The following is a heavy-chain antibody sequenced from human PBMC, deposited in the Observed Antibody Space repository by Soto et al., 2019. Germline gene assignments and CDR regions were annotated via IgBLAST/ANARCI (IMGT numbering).Heavy chain of an antibody. CDR1: GFTFGDYA. CDR2: IRSKAYGGTT. CDR3: TRAGAEGVGELLEHNWFDP. D-gene: IGHD1-26*01. J-gene: IGHJ5*02. Sequence: SLRLSCTASGFTFGDYAMSWVRQAPGKGLEWVGFIRSKAYGGTTEYAASVKGRFTISRDDSKSIAYLQMNSLKTEDTAVYYCTRAGAEGVGELLEHNWFDPWGQGTLVTVSS. V-gene: IGHV3-49*04.